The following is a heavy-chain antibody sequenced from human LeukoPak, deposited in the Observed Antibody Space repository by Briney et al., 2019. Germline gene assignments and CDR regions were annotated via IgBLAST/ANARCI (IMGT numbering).Heavy chain of an antibody. CDR3: ARVGSSGYYYVHYGMDV. CDR1: GGSISSYY. Sequence: PSETLSLTCTVSGGSISSYYWSWIRQPAGKGLEWIGRIYTSGSTNYNPSLKSRVTMSVDTSKNQFSLKLSSVTAADTAVYYCARVGSSGYYYVHYGMDVWGRGTTVTVSS. V-gene: IGHV4-4*07. D-gene: IGHD3-22*01. CDR2: IYTSGST. J-gene: IGHJ6*02.